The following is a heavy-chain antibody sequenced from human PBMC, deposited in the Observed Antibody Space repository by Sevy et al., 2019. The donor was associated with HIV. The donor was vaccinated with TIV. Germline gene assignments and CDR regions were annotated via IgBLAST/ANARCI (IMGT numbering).Heavy chain of an antibody. CDR1: GGSFSGYY. Sequence: SETLSLTCAVYGGSFSGYYWSWIRQPPGKGLEWIGEINHSGSTNYNPSLKSRVTISVDTSKNQFSLKLSSVTAADTAVYYCARGLGRYYGSGSYDKGNWFDPWGQGTLVTVSS. J-gene: IGHJ5*02. D-gene: IGHD3-10*01. CDR2: INHSGST. CDR3: ARGLGRYYGSGSYDKGNWFDP. V-gene: IGHV4-34*01.